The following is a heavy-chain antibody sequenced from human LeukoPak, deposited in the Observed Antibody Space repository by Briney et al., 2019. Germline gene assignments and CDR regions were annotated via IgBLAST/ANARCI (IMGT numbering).Heavy chain of an antibody. CDR2: IKSKTDGGTT. J-gene: IGHJ4*02. CDR1: GFTFSNAW. Sequence: PGGSLRLSCAASGFTFSNAWMSWVRQAPGKGLEWVGRIKSKTDGGTTDYAAPVKGRFTISRDDSKNTLYLQMNSLKTEDTAVYYCTTDLIYGDYYFDYWGQGTLVTVSS. CDR3: TTDLIYGDYYFDY. D-gene: IGHD4-17*01. V-gene: IGHV3-15*01.